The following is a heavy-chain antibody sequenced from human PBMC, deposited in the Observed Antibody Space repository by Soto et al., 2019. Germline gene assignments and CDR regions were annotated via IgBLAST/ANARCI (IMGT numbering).Heavy chain of an antibody. Sequence: PGGSLRLSCTASGLTFSNYAMSWVRQAPGKGLEWVSIIGGSGSDTYYADSVKGRFTVSRDNSKNTQYVHMNSLRDEDTAVYYCAETSSYGNYYFDYWGPGTLVTVSS. CDR1: GLTFSNYA. J-gene: IGHJ4*02. CDR2: IGGSGSDT. D-gene: IGHD4-17*01. CDR3: AETSSYGNYYFDY. V-gene: IGHV3-23*01.